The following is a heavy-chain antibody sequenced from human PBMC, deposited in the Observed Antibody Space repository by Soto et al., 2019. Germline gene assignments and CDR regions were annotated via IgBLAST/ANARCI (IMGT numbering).Heavy chain of an antibody. CDR2: ISGSGGST. J-gene: IGHJ4*02. CDR1: GFTFSSYA. D-gene: IGHD2-15*01. Sequence: GALRLSCAASGFTFSSYAMSWVRQAPGKGLEWVSAISGSGGSTYYADSVKGRFTISRDNSKNTLYLQMNSLRAEDTAVYYCAKDKSVVDGYDYWGQGTLVTVSS. CDR3: AKDKSVVDGYDY. V-gene: IGHV3-23*01.